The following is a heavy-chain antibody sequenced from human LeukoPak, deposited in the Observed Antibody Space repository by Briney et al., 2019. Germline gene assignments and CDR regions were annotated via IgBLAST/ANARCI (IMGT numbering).Heavy chain of an antibody. CDR2: ISGSGGSI. Sequence: GGSLRLSCVGSGFSFISVWLNWVRQAPGKGLEWVSGISGSGGSIRYADSVKGRFIISRDNSKNTLYLQMNSLRAEDTAVYYCAKGGDGYNYYFDYWGQETLVTVSS. D-gene: IGHD5-24*01. CDR3: AKGGDGYNYYFDY. J-gene: IGHJ4*02. CDR1: GFSFISVW. V-gene: IGHV3-23*01.